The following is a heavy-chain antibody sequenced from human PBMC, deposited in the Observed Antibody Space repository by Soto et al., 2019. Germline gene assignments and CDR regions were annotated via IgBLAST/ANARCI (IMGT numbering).Heavy chain of an antibody. V-gene: IGHV4-59*01. J-gene: IGHJ4*02. CDR2: IYYSGST. Sequence: QVQLQESGPGLVKPSETLSLTCTVSGGSISSYYWSWIRQPPGKGLEWIGYIYYSGSTNYNPSLKSRVTISVDTSKNQFSLKLRSVTAADTAVYYCARDGGGETDPLFDYWGQGTLVTVSS. CDR3: ARDGGGETDPLFDY. D-gene: IGHD3-16*01. CDR1: GGSISSYY.